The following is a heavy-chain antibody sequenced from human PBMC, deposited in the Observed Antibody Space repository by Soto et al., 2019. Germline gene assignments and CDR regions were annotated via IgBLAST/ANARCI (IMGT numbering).Heavy chain of an antibody. CDR1: GYTFTDYK. CDR2: VDPNGGGT. CDR3: ATWVDYGDYEGFYF. D-gene: IGHD4-17*01. V-gene: IGHV1-2*04. Sequence: ASVKVSCKTSGYTFTDYKLHWVRQAPGQGLEWMGWVDPNGGGTNSAQKFQGSVTMTRDTSITTAYLELSRLTPNDTATYFCATWVDYGDYEGFYFWGQGTLVTVSS. J-gene: IGHJ4*02.